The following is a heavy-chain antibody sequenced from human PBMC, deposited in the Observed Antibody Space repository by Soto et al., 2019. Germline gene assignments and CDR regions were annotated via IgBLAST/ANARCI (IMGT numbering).Heavy chain of an antibody. Sequence: EVQLVESGGGLVKPGGSLRLSCAASGFTFSSYSMNWVRQAPGKGLKWVSSISSSSSYIYYADSVKGRFTISRDNAKYSLYLQMNSLRAEDTAVYYCARDSVAVAVPDYWGQGTLVTVSS. CDR1: GFTFSSYS. J-gene: IGHJ4*02. D-gene: IGHD6-19*01. CDR2: ISSSSSYI. CDR3: ARDSVAVAVPDY. V-gene: IGHV3-21*01.